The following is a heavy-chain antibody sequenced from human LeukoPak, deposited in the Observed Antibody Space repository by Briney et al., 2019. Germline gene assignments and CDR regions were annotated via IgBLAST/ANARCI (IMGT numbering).Heavy chain of an antibody. V-gene: IGHV4-61*02. D-gene: IGHD6-13*01. J-gene: IGHJ5*02. CDR2: IYTSGST. CDR1: GGSISSGSYY. Sequence: SETLSLTCTVSGGSISSGSYYWGWIRQPAGMGLEWIGRIYTSGSTNYNPSLKSRVTISVDTSKNQFSLKLSSVTAADTAVYYCARFAAAGTGAWFDPWGQGTLVTVSS. CDR3: ARFAAAGTGAWFDP.